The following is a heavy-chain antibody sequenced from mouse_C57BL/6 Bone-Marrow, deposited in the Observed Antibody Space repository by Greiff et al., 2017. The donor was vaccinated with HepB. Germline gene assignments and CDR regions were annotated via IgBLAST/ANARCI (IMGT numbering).Heavy chain of an antibody. CDR3: ARGHYYGSSHWYFDV. V-gene: IGHV5-17*01. CDR1: GFTFSDYG. Sequence: EVKVVESGGGLVKPGGSLKLSCAASGFTFSDYGMHWVRQAPEKGLEWVAYISSGSSTIYYADTVKGRFTISRDNAKNTLFLQMTSLRSEDTAMYYCARGHYYGSSHWYFDVWGTGTTVTVSS. D-gene: IGHD1-1*01. CDR2: ISSGSSTI. J-gene: IGHJ1*03.